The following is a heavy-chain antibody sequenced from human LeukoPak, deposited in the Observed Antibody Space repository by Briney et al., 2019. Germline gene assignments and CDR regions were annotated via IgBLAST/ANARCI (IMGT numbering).Heavy chain of an antibody. CDR1: GDSVSIYY. V-gene: IGHV4-59*02. Sequence: SETLSLTCTLSGDSVSIYYWSWIRQAPGKGLEWIGSFYDFGSSNYNPSLRSRVSISVDTSKNQFTLKVTSVCAWDSAVYYCARAQNQGQLWFFDYWGQGTLVTVSS. D-gene: IGHD1-1*01. CDR2: FYDFGSS. J-gene: IGHJ4*02. CDR3: ARAQNQGQLWFFDY.